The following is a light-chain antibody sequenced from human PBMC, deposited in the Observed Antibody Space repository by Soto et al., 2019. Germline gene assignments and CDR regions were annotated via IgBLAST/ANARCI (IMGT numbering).Light chain of an antibody. V-gene: IGKV3-11*01. CDR2: DAS. CDR1: QSVSSF. CDR3: QQHTNWPLT. Sequence: ETVLTQSPSALSFSPLEGSTLSCRASQSVSSFLAWYQQKPGQAPRLLIYDASNRATGIPARFSGSGSGTDFTLTISSLEPEDFAVYYCQQHTNWPLTFGGGTKVDIK. J-gene: IGKJ4*01.